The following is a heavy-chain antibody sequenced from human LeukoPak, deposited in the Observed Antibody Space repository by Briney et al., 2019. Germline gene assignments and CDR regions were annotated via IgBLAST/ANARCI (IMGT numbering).Heavy chain of an antibody. CDR3: ARHFDDTLTGSYYFDY. CDR1: GGSISSYY. V-gene: IGHV4-59*08. J-gene: IGHJ4*02. CDR2: IYYSGST. Sequence: SETLSLTCTVSGGSISSYYWSWIRQPPGKGLEWIGYIYYSGSTNYNPSLKSRVTISLDTSKNQFSLKLSSVTAADTAVYYCARHFDDTLTGSYYFDYWGQGTLVTVSS. D-gene: IGHD3-9*01.